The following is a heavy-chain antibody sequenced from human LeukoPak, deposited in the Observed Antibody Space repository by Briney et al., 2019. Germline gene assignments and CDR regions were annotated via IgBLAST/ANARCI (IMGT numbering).Heavy chain of an antibody. CDR3: AIDLFSCSSTSCYVY. V-gene: IGHV3-7*01. D-gene: IGHD2-2*01. J-gene: IGHJ4*02. Sequence: GGSLRLSCADSGFTFSSSWMSWVRQAPGKGLEWVANIIQDGSAQYYVDSVKGRFTISRDNADNSLYLQMNSLRAEDTAVYYCAIDLFSCSSTSCYVYWGRGTLVTVSS. CDR1: GFTFSSSW. CDR2: IIQDGSAQ.